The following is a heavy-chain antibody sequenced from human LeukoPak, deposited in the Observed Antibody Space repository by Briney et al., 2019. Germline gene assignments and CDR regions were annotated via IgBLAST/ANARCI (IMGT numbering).Heavy chain of an antibody. D-gene: IGHD6-13*01. J-gene: IGHJ6*02. Sequence: SETLSLTCTVSGGSISSYYWSWIRQPPGKGLEWIGYIYYSGSTNYNPSLKSRVTISVDTSKNQFSLKLSSVTAADTAVYYCARYATIAAAGTNYYYGMDVWGQGTTVTVSS. CDR2: IYYSGST. CDR3: ARYATIAAAGTNYYYGMDV. V-gene: IGHV4-59*01. CDR1: GGSISSYY.